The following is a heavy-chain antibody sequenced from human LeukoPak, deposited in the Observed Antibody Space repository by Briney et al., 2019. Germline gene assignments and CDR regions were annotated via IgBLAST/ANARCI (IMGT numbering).Heavy chain of an antibody. J-gene: IGHJ6*03. CDR1: GFTFSSYA. V-gene: IGHV3-30-3*01. CDR2: ISYDGSNK. Sequence: GGSLRLSCAASGFTFSSYAMHWVRQAPGKGLEWVAVISYDGSNKYYADSVKGRFTISRDNSKNTLYLQMNSLRAEDTAVYYCARVRIGDLNFVLRFLEWFYYMDVWGKGTTVTVSS. D-gene: IGHD3-3*01. CDR3: ARVRIGDLNFVLRFLEWFYYMDV.